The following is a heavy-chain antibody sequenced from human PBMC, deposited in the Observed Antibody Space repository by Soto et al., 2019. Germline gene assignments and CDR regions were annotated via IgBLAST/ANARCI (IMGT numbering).Heavy chain of an antibody. V-gene: IGHV3-23*01. CDR1: GFRFSSYA. D-gene: IGHD1-7*01. J-gene: IGHJ6*02. CDR3: AKEGTILIGAPSDGMDV. Sequence: EAQLLESGGGLVQPGGSLRLSCVASGFRFSSYAMNWVRQAPGKGLEWVSSISGIGDNTYYADSVKGRFAISRDNSKNTLYLQMHSLRAEDTALYYCAKEGTILIGAPSDGMDVWGQGTTVAVSS. CDR2: ISGIGDNT.